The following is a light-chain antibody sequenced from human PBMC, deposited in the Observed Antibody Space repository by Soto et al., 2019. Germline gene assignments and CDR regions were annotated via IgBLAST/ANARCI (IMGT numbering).Light chain of an antibody. CDR1: QSISSY. CDR3: QQSYSNPRT. J-gene: IGKJ2*01. V-gene: IGKV1-39*01. Sequence: DIQMTQSPSSLSASVGDRVTITCRASQSISSYLNWYQQKPGKAPKLLIYAASSLQSGVPSRFSGSGSGTDFTLTISSLQPEDFATYYCQQSYSNPRTCGQVTTLEIK. CDR2: AAS.